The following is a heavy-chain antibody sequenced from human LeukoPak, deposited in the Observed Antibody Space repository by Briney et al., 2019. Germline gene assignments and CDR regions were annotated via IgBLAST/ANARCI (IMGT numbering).Heavy chain of an antibody. CDR3: ARDSSRYCTNGVCYLFDY. CDR1: GFTFSSYA. J-gene: IGHJ4*02. D-gene: IGHD2-8*01. Sequence: PGGSLRLSCAASGFTFSSYAMHWVRQAPGKGLEWVAVISYDGSNKYYADSVKGRFTISRDNSKNTLYLQMNSLRAEDTAVYYCARDSSRYCTNGVCYLFDYWGQGTLVTVSS. CDR2: ISYDGSNK. V-gene: IGHV3-30-3*01.